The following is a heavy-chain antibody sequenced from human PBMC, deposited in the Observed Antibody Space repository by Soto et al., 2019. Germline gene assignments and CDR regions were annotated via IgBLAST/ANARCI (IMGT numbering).Heavy chain of an antibody. V-gene: IGHV2-5*02. J-gene: IGHJ4*02. CDR2: IYWDDDK. CDR1: GFSLSTSGVG. Sequence: QITLKESGPTLVKPTQTLTLTFTFSGFSLSTSGVGVGWISQPPGQTMEWLALIYWDDDKQYSPTRTSRITITKTTSKNQVVLTLTNMDPVDTSTYYCAHRPVRGRYYFDYWGQGTLVTVSS. CDR3: AHRPVRGRYYFDY. D-gene: IGHD1-26*01.